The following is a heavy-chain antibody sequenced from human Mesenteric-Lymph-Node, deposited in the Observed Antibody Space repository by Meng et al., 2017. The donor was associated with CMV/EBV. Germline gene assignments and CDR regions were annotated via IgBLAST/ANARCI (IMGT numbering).Heavy chain of an antibody. CDR3: ASSYDSSGYYDMSRYYFDY. CDR1: GGSISSSNYY. Sequence: SETLSLTCTVSGGSISSSNYYWGWIRQPPGKGLEWIASIYYSGSSYYNPSLKSRVTISVDTSKNQFSLKLSSVTAADTAVYYCASSYDSSGYYDMSRYYFDYWGQGTLVTVSS. D-gene: IGHD3-22*01. J-gene: IGHJ4*02. CDR2: IYYSGSS. V-gene: IGHV4-39*07.